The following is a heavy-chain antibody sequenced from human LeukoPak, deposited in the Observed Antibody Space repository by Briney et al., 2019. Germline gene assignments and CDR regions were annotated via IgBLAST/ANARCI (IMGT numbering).Heavy chain of an antibody. V-gene: IGHV5-51*01. CDR3: ARYFCSSTSCSNWFDP. CDR2: IYPGDSDT. D-gene: IGHD2-2*01. Sequence: GESLKISCKGSGYSFTSYWIGWVRQMPGKGLEWMGIIYPGDSDTRYSPSFQGQVTISADKSISTAYLQSSSLKASDTAMYYCARYFCSSTSCSNWFDPWGQGTLVTVSS. CDR1: GYSFTSYW. J-gene: IGHJ5*02.